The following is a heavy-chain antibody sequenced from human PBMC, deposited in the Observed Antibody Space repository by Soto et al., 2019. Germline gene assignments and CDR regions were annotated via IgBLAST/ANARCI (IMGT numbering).Heavy chain of an antibody. V-gene: IGHV3-7*01. CDR2: INKDGTQK. CDR3: VAASRILEDH. J-gene: IGHJ4*02. D-gene: IGHD2-15*01. CDR1: GFTFNNYW. Sequence: EGQVVESGGGLVQPGGSLRLSCSASGFTFNNYWMFWARQAPGKGLEWVANINKDGTQKQYVASERGRFTTSRDNAKSSLYLQMNNLRGEDTATYYCVAASRILEDHWGQGTLVTVSS.